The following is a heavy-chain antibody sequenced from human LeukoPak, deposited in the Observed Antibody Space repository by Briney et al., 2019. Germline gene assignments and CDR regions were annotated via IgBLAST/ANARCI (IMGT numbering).Heavy chain of an antibody. D-gene: IGHD3-10*01. V-gene: IGHV3-7*01. J-gene: IGHJ4*02. CDR2: MKQDGSER. Sequence: PGGSLRLSCAASGFTFNSYWMNWVRQAPGKGLEWVANMKQDGSERYYVDSVKGRFTISRDNSKNSLYLQMNSLRSEAPAVYYCARELSIYFGSGSFGVWGQGTLVTVSS. CDR1: GFTFNSYW. CDR3: ARELSIYFGSGSFGV.